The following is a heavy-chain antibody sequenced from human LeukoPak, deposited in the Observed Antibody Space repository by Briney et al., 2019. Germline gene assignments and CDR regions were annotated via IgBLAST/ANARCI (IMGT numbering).Heavy chain of an antibody. CDR1: GASISSYY. D-gene: IGHD6-6*01. Sequence: PSETLSLTCTVSGASISSYYWSWIRQPPGKGLEWIGYIYYSGSTNHNPSLKSRVTISVDTSKNQFSLKLSSVTAADTAVYYCARAGQFIAARPITFDYWGQGTLVTVSS. V-gene: IGHV4-59*01. CDR2: IYYSGST. J-gene: IGHJ4*02. CDR3: ARAGQFIAARPITFDY.